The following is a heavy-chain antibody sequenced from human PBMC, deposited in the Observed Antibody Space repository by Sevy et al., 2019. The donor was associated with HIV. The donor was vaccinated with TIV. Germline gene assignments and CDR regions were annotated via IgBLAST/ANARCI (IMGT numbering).Heavy chain of an antibody. D-gene: IGHD3-3*01. V-gene: IGHV4-59*01. Sequence: SETLSLTCTVSGGSISSYYWSWIRQPPGKGLEWIGYIYYSGSTNYNPSLKSRVTISVDTSKNQFSLKLSSATAADTAVYYCVRGTGITIFGVVNPYWYFDLWGRGTLVTVSS. CDR1: GGSISSYY. CDR2: IYYSGST. CDR3: VRGTGITIFGVVNPYWYFDL. J-gene: IGHJ2*01.